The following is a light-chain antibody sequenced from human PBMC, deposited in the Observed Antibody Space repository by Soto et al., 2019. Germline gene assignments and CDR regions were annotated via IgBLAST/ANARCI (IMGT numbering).Light chain of an antibody. V-gene: IGLV2-23*03. CDR1: SSDVGSYNL. J-gene: IGLJ1*01. CDR2: EGS. Sequence: QSALTQPASVSGSPGQSITISCTGTSSDVGSYNLVSWYQQHPGKAPKLMIYEGSKRPSGVSNLFSGSKSGNTASLTISGLQAEDEADYYCCSYAGSSTFGYGFGTGTKVTVL. CDR3: CSYAGSSTFGYG.